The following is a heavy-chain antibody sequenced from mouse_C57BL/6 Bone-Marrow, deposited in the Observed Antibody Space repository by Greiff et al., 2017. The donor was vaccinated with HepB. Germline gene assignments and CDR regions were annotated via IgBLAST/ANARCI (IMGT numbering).Heavy chain of an antibody. D-gene: IGHD3-2*02. J-gene: IGHJ4*01. V-gene: IGHV1-55*01. CDR2: IYPGSGSI. CDR3: ARGRTAQATVRAMDY. CDR1: GYTFTSYW. Sequence: QVQLQQPGAELVKPGASVKMSCKASGYTFTSYWITWVKQRPGQGLEWIGDIYPGSGSINYNEKFKSKATLTVDTSSSTAYMQLSSLTSEDSAVYYCARGRTAQATVRAMDYWGQGTSVTVSS.